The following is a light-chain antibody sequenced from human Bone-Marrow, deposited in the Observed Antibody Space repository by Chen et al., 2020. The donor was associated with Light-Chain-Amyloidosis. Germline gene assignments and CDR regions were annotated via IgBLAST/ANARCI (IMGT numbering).Light chain of an antibody. V-gene: IGKV3-20*01. CDR2: GSS. CDR3: QQYGTSPLT. J-gene: IGKJ4*01. CDR1: QTISSNY. Sequence: EIVLTQSPGTLSLSPGEGANLSCRASQTISSNYLTWYQQKFGQAPRLLIYGSSSRATGIPDGFTGSGYGTDFTLTINRLEPEDFAMYYCQQYGTSPLTFGGGTKVEIK.